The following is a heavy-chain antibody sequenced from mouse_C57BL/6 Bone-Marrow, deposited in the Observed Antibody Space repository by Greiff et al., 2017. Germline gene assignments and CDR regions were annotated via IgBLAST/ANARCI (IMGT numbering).Heavy chain of an antibody. D-gene: IGHD1-1*01. CDR3: AREAGSSTIDY. V-gene: IGHV1-59*01. Sequence: QVQLQQPGAGLVRPGTSVKLSCKASGYSFTSYWMHWVKQRPGQGLEWIGVIDPSDSYTTYNQKFKGKATLTVDTSSSTAYMQLSSLTSEDSAVYYCAREAGSSTIDYWGQGTTLTVSS. J-gene: IGHJ2*01. CDR2: IDPSDSYT. CDR1: GYSFTSYW.